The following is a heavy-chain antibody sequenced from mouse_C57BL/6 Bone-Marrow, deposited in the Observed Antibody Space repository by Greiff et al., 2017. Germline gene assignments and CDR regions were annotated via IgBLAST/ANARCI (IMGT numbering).Heavy chain of an antibody. J-gene: IGHJ4*01. V-gene: IGHV1-62-3*01. CDR2: IDPTSGGT. D-gene: IGHD2-4*01. CDR1: GYTFTSYW. Sequence: QVQLQQSGAELVKPGASVKLSCKASGYTFTSYWMHWVKQRPGRGLAWIGRIDPTSGGTKYNEKFKSKATLTVDKSSSTAYMQLSSLTSEDSAAYYCARRDFYYDDDEYALDDWGQGTSVTVSS. CDR3: ARRDFYYDDDEYALDD.